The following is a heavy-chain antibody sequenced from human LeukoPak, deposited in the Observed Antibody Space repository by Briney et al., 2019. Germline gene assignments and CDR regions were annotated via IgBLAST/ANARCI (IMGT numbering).Heavy chain of an antibody. Sequence: GGSLRLSCAASGFTFSSYSMNWARQAPGKGLEWVSSISSSSSYIYYADSVKGRFTISRDNAKNSLYLQMNSLRAEDTAVYYCARDNYDYVWGSYRNENYFDYWGQGTLVTVSS. CDR3: ARDNYDYVWGSYRNENYFDY. CDR1: GFTFSSYS. J-gene: IGHJ4*02. D-gene: IGHD3-16*02. V-gene: IGHV3-21*01. CDR2: ISSSSSYI.